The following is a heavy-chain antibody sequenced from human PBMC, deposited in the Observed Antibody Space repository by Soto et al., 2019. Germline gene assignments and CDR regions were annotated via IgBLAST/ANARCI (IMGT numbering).Heavy chain of an antibody. Sequence: EVQLVESGGGLVQPGGSLRLSCAASGFTFSSYDMHWVRQATGKGLEWVSAIGTAGDTYYPGSVKGRFTISRENAKNSLYLHMNSLRAGDTAVYYCARAWRGGYCSGGSCPKDAFDIWGQGTMVTVSS. D-gene: IGHD2-15*01. CDR2: IGTAGDT. V-gene: IGHV3-13*01. CDR3: ARAWRGGYCSGGSCPKDAFDI. J-gene: IGHJ3*02. CDR1: GFTFSSYD.